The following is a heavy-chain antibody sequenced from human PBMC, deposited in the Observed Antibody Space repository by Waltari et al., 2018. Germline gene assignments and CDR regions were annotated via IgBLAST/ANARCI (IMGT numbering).Heavy chain of an antibody. Sequence: QVQLQQWGAGLLKPSETLSLTCAVYGGSFSGYYWSWIRQPPGKGLEWIGEINHSGRTNYNPSLKSRVTIPVEPSKNQFSLKRSSVTAADTAVYYCARVSLIAAAGEGLVDYWGQGTLVTVSS. CDR3: ARVSLIAAAGEGLVDY. D-gene: IGHD6-13*01. CDR1: GGSFSGYY. V-gene: IGHV4-34*01. J-gene: IGHJ4*02. CDR2: INHSGRT.